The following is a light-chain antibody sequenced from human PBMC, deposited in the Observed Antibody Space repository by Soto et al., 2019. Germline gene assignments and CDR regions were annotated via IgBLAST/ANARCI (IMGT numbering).Light chain of an antibody. V-gene: IGKV3-15*01. Sequence: EIVLTQSPATLSVSPGERATLSCRASQSVSSNLAWYQQKPGQAPRLLIYGASTRATGIPARCSGSGSGTEFTLTISSLQGEDFAVYYCQQYTNWLRTLGKGRKGDI. J-gene: IGKJ1*01. CDR3: QQYTNWLRT. CDR2: GAS. CDR1: QSVSSN.